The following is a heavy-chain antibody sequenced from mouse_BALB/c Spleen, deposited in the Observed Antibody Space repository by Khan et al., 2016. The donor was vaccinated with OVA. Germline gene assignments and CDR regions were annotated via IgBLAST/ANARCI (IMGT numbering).Heavy chain of an antibody. CDR2: IFPGNSDT. CDR1: GYTFTNYW. CDR3: ARNGFGNYEIWDY. D-gene: IGHD2-1*01. V-gene: IGHV1-5*01. J-gene: IGHJ2*01. Sequence: VQLQQSGTVLARPGASVKMSCKASGYTFTNYWMHWVKQRPGQGLEWIGTIFPGNSDTNYNQKFTGKAKLTAVTSTSTAYRELSSLTNEDSAVYYCARNGFGNYEIWDYWGQGTTLTVSS.